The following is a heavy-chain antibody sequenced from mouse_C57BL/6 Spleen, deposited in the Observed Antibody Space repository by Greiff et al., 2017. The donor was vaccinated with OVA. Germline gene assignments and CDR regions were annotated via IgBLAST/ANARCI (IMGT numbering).Heavy chain of an antibody. V-gene: IGHV1-50*01. CDR1: GYTFTSYW. J-gene: IGHJ3*01. CDR3: ARRETGKEAWFAY. D-gene: IGHD4-1*01. Sequence: QVQLQQPGAELVKPGASVKLSCKASGYTFTSYWMQWVKQRPGQGLEWIGEIDPSDSYTNYNQKFKGKATLTVDTSSSTAYMQLSSLTSEDSAVYYCARRETGKEAWFAYWGQGTLVTVSA. CDR2: IDPSDSYT.